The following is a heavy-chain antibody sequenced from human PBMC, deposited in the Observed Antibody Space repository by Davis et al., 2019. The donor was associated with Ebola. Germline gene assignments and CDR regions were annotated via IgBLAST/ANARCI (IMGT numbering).Heavy chain of an antibody. Sequence: GESLKISCAASGFTFSSYAMHWVRQAPGKGLEWVAVISYDGSNKYYADSVKGRFTISRDNSKTTLYLQMNSLRAEETAVYYCARGYSGYDPYYYYGMDVWGQGTTVTVSS. CDR1: GFTFSSYA. D-gene: IGHD5-12*01. J-gene: IGHJ6*02. CDR2: ISYDGSNK. V-gene: IGHV3-30-3*01. CDR3: ARGYSGYDPYYYYGMDV.